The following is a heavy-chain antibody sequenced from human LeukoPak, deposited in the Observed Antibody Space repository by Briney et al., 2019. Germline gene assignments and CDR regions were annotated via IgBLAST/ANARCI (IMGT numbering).Heavy chain of an antibody. J-gene: IGHJ3*02. CDR2: ISWNSGSI. V-gene: IGHV3-9*01. CDR1: GFTFDDYA. Sequence: GGSLRLSCAASGFTFDDYAMHWVRQAPGKGLEWVSGISWNSGSIGYADSVKGRFTISRDNAKDSLYLQMNSLRAEDTALYYCAKALRRLDDAFDIWGQGTMVTVSS. CDR3: AKALRRLDDAFDI.